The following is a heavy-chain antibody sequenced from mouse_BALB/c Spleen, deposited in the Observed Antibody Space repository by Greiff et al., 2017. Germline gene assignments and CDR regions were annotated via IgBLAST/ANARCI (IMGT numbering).Heavy chain of an antibody. CDR1: GFTFSSYA. Sequence: DVKLVESGGGLVKPGGSLKLSCAASGFTFSSYAMSWVRQTPEKRLEWVATISSGGSYTYYPDSVKGRFTISRDNAKNTLYLQMSSLRSEDTAMYYCARLAYYRYDNYAMDYWGQGTSVTVSS. V-gene: IGHV5-9-3*01. D-gene: IGHD2-14*01. CDR3: ARLAYYRYDNYAMDY. J-gene: IGHJ4*01. CDR2: ISSGGSYT.